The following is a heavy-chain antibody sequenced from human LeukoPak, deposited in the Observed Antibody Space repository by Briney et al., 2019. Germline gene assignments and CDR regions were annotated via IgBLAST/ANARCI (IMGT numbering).Heavy chain of an antibody. V-gene: IGHV3-23*01. D-gene: IGHD3-22*01. Sequence: PGGSLRLSCAASGFTIINYAMSWVRQGPGKGLEWVSGLSTSPRYADSVRGRFTVSRDHSTNTLYLQMNRLGAEDTAVYYCARGEVAVQYYFESWGQGTLVTVSS. CDR3: ARGEVAVQYYFES. CDR1: GFTIINYA. CDR2: LSTSPR. J-gene: IGHJ4*02.